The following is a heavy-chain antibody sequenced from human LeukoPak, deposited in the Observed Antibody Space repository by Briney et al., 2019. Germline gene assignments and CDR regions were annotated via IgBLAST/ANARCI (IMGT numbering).Heavy chain of an antibody. CDR2: IIPIFGTA. D-gene: IGHD7-27*01. CDR1: GGTFSSYA. V-gene: IGHV1-69*06. Sequence: ASVKVSCKASGGTFSSYAISWVRQAPGQGLEWMGGIIPIFGTANYAQTFQGRVTITADKSTSTAYMELSSLRSEDTAVYYCARAGDQYYFDYWGQGTLVTVSS. J-gene: IGHJ4*02. CDR3: ARAGDQYYFDY.